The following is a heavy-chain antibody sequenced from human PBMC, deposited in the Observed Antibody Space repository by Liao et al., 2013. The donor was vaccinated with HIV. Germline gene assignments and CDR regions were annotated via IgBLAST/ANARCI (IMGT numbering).Heavy chain of an antibody. CDR3: ARDTGSSIACPNDAFDI. CDR2: IYYSGST. CDR1: GGSISSSSYY. V-gene: IGHV4-39*07. D-gene: IGHD6-6*01. Sequence: QLQLQESGPGLVKPSETLSLTCTVSGGSISSSSYYWGWIRQPPGKGLEWIGSIYYSGSTYYNPSLKSRVTISVDTSKNQFSLKLSSVTAADTAVCYCARDTGSSIACPNDAFDIWGQGTMVTVSS. J-gene: IGHJ3*02.